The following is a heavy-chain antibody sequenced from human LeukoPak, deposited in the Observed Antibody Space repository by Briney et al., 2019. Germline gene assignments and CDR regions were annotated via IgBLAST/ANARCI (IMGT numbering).Heavy chain of an antibody. CDR3: AKDLSRRIYYGSGSYSPYFDY. CDR1: GFTFSSYG. CDR2: ISYDGSNK. J-gene: IGHJ4*02. D-gene: IGHD3-10*01. Sequence: PGGSLRLSCAASGFTFSSYGMHWVRQAPGKGLEGVAVISYDGSNKYYADSVKGRFTISRDNSKNTLYLQMNSLRAEGTAVYYCAKDLSRRIYYGSGSYSPYFDYWGQGTLVTVSS. V-gene: IGHV3-30*18.